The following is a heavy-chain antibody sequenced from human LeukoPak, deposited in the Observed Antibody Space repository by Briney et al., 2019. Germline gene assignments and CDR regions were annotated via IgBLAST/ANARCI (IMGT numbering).Heavy chain of an antibody. J-gene: IGHJ6*03. V-gene: IGHV3-48*01. Sequence: GGSLRLSCAASGFTFSTYCMSWVRQAPGKGLEWVSYISSNSSTIFYADSVKGRFTISRDNVKNSLYVQMNSLRVEDTAVYYCARDGLMDVWGKGTTVTVSS. CDR2: ISSNSSTI. CDR1: GFTFSTYC. CDR3: ARDGLMDV.